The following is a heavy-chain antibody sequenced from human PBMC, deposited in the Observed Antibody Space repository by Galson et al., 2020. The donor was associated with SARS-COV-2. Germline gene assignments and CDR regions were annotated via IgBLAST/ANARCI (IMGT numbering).Heavy chain of an antibody. CDR3: ARGHWNYYYYYMDV. Sequence: GGSLRLSCAASGFTFSSYGMHWVRQATGKGLEWVSAIGTAGDTYYPGSVKGRFTISRENAKNSLYLQMNSLRAGDTAVYYCARGHWNYYYYYMDVWGKGTTVTVSS. CDR1: GFTFSSYG. V-gene: IGHV3-13*01. D-gene: IGHD1-1*01. J-gene: IGHJ6*03. CDR2: IGTAGDT.